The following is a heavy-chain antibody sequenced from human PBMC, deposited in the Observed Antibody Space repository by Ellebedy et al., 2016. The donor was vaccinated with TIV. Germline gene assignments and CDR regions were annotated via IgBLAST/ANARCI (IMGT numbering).Heavy chain of an antibody. V-gene: IGHV4-59*01. CDR1: GGSISSYY. CDR2: IYYSGST. D-gene: IGHD3-3*01. CDR3: ARVVGVEWLFSHLNWFDP. J-gene: IGHJ5*02. Sequence: SETLSLTXTVSGGSISSYYWSWIRQPPGKGLEWIGYIYYSGSTNYNPSLKSRVTISVDTSKNQFSLKLSSVTAADTAVYYCARVVGVEWLFSHLNWFDPWGQGTLVTVSS.